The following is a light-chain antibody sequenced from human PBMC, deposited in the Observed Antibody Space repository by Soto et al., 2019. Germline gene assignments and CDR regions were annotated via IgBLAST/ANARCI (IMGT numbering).Light chain of an antibody. CDR1: QSVSSSY. Sequence: EIVLTQSPGTLSLSPGERATLSCRASQSVSSSYLAWYQQKPGQAHRLLIYGASSRATGIPDRFSGSGSGTYFTLTISRLEPEDFAVYYCQQYGSSPGYTFGQGTKLEIK. CDR3: QQYGSSPGYT. V-gene: IGKV3-20*01. J-gene: IGKJ2*01. CDR2: GAS.